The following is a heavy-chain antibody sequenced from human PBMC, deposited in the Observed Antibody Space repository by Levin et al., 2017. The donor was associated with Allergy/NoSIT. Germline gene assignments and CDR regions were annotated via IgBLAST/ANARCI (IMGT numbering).Heavy chain of an antibody. CDR1: GFTFSVYG. CDR2: ISYDGNTQ. D-gene: IGHD2-15*01. J-gene: IGHJ4*02. Sequence: GESLKISCVVSGFTFSVYGIHWVRQAPGEGLEWVAVISYDGNTQYYADSVKGRFTISRDNSKNTLFLEMTSLRTEDTAIYYCAKDRASYRIQVASFDYWGQGALVTVSS. V-gene: IGHV3-30*18. CDR3: AKDRASYRIQVASFDY.